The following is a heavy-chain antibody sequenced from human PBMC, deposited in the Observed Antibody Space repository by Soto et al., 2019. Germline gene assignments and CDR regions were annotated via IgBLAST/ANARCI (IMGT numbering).Heavy chain of an antibody. Sequence: QLQLQESGSGLVKPSQTLSLTCAVSGGSISSGGYSWSWIRQPPGKGLEWIGYIYHSGSTYYNPHLKRRSTIAVDRSKNQFSLKLSSVTAADTAVYYCARGGYYYDSSGSSFDYWGQGTLVTVSS. D-gene: IGHD3-22*01. CDR3: ARGGYYYDSSGSSFDY. V-gene: IGHV4-30-2*01. CDR2: IYHSGST. J-gene: IGHJ4*02. CDR1: GGSISSGGYS.